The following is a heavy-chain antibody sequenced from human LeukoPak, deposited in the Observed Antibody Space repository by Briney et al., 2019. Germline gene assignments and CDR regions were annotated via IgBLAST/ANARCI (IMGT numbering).Heavy chain of an antibody. J-gene: IGHJ6*02. CDR1: GYSISSGYY. Sequence: PSESLSLTCTVSGYSISSGYYWGWIRQPPGKGLGGIGNINDSGSTYYNPSLKSRVTISVDTFKNQFSLKLSSVTAAATAVYYCARVWSGSGGYYSGPEYYYGMDVWGQATTVTVSS. V-gene: IGHV4-38-2*02. CDR2: INDSGST. CDR3: ARVWSGSGGYYSGPEYYYGMDV. D-gene: IGHD3-10*01.